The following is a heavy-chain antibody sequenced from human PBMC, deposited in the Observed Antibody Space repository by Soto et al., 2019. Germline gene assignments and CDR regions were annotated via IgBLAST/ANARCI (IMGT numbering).Heavy chain of an antibody. D-gene: IGHD2-21*02. Sequence: QLQLQESGPGLVKPSETLSLTCTVPGGSISSSSYYWGWIRQPPGKGLEWIGSIYYSGSNYYNPALKRRVTISVASSMNPFSLTRSSVTASGTAVYYCARHGMVVVTADYYYGMDVWGHGTTGTVSS. V-gene: IGHV4-39*01. CDR3: ARHGMVVVTADYYYGMDV. CDR2: IYYSGSN. J-gene: IGHJ6*02. CDR1: GGSISSSSYY.